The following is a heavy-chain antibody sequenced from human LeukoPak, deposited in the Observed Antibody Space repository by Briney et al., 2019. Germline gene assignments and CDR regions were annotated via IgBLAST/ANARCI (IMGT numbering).Heavy chain of an antibody. D-gene: IGHD3-22*01. CDR2: ISGSGGST. CDR1: GFTFSSYG. J-gene: IGHJ4*02. V-gene: IGHV3-23*01. CDR3: AVKGIYDSSGYYYY. Sequence: GGTLRLSCAASGFTFSSYGMSWVRQAPGKGLEWVSAISGSGGSTYYADSVKGRFTISRDNSKNTLYLQMNSLRAEDTAVYYCAVKGIYDSSGYYYYWGQGTLVTVSS.